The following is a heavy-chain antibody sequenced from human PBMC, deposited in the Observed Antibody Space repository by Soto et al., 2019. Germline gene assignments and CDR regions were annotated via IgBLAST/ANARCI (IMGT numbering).Heavy chain of an antibody. J-gene: IGHJ4*02. Sequence: QVQLQESGPGLVKPSQTLSLTCTVSGGSISSGGYYWSSIRRHPGKGLEWIGYIYYSGSTYYNPSLKSRVTISVDTSKNQFSLKLTSVTAADTAVYYCARVPFGSNGVTYFDYWGQGTLVTVSS. CDR2: IYYSGST. D-gene: IGHD1-26*01. V-gene: IGHV4-31*03. CDR1: GGSISSGGYY. CDR3: ARVPFGSNGVTYFDY.